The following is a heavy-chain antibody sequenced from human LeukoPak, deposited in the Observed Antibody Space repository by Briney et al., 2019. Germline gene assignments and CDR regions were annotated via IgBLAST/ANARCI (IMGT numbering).Heavy chain of an antibody. D-gene: IGHD3-3*01. J-gene: IGHJ6*03. CDR2: INTDGSST. V-gene: IGHV3-74*01. CDR3: ARDERFLEWGEDMYYYYYYMDV. Sequence: GSLRLSCAASGFTFSRYWMHWVRQAPGKGLVWVSRINTDGSSTTYSDSVKGRFTISRDNAKNTLYLQMNSLRAEDTAVYYCARDERFLEWGEDMYYYYYYMDVWGKGTTVTVSS. CDR1: GFTFSRYW.